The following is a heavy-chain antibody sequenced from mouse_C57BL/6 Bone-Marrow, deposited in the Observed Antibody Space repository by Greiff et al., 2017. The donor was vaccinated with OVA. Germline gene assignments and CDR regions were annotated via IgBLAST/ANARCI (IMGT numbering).Heavy chain of an antibody. CDR3: ARTYDGSVYYAMDN. D-gene: IGHD2-3*01. Sequence: VQLQQSGPELVKPGASVKISCKASGYTFTDYCMNWVKQSHGKSLEWIGDINPNNGGTSYNQKFKGKATLTVDKSSSTAYMELRSLPSEDSAVDYSARTYDGSVYYAMDNWGQGTSVTVSS. CDR2: INPNNGGT. CDR1: GYTFTDYC. J-gene: IGHJ4*01. V-gene: IGHV1-26*01.